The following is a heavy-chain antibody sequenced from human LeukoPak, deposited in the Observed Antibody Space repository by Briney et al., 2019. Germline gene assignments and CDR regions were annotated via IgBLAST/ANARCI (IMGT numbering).Heavy chain of an antibody. V-gene: IGHV4-34*01. Sequence: SETLSLTCAVYGGSFSGYYWSWIRQPPGKGLEWIGEINHSGSTNYNPSLKSRVTISVDTSKNQFSLKLSSVTAADTAVYYCARTYGSGSYYVYYYYYGMDVWGQGTTVTVSS. CDR3: ARTYGSGSYYVYYYYYGMDV. CDR2: INHSGST. CDR1: GGSFSGYY. J-gene: IGHJ6*02. D-gene: IGHD3-10*01.